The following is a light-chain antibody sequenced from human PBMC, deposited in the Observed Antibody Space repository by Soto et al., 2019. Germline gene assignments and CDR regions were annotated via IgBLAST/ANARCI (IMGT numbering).Light chain of an antibody. Sequence: EIVLTQSPGTLSLSPGERATLSCRASQSVSNNYLAWYQQKPGQAPRLLIYDVSIRATGVPARFSSTGSETDFTLTISGLQSEDSAVYFCQQYNNWPFSFGQGTRLEIK. J-gene: IGKJ5*01. CDR3: QQYNNWPFS. CDR2: DVS. CDR1: QSVSNN. V-gene: IGKV3-15*01.